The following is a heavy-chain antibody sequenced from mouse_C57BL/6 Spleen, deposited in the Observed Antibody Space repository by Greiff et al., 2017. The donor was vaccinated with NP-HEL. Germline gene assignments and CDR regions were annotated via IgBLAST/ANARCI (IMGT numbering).Heavy chain of an antibody. CDR3: CFLPGFAY. J-gene: IGHJ3*01. CDR1: GYTFTGYW. CDR2: IHPDSGST. V-gene: IGHV1-64*01. Sequence: VQLQQPGAELVKPGASVKLSCTASGYTFTGYWMHWVKQRPGQGLEWIGMIHPDSGSTNYNEKFKSKATLTVDTSSSTAYMQLSSLTSEDSAVPYLCFLPGFAYWGKGALVTVSA. D-gene: IGHD2-3*01.